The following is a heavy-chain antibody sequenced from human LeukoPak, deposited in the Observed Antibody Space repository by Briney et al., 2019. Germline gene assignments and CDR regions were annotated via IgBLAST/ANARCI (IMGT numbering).Heavy chain of an antibody. D-gene: IGHD2-2*01. V-gene: IGHV1-69*02. Sequence: SVKVSXKASGGTFSSYTISWVRQAPGQGLEWMGRIIPILAIANYAQKFQGRVTITADKSTSTAYMELSSLRSEDTAVYYCAMSSGYCTSTSCSRRAEYFQHWGQGTLVTVSS. J-gene: IGHJ1*01. CDR2: IIPILAIA. CDR1: GGTFSSYT. CDR3: AMSSGYCTSTSCSRRAEYFQH.